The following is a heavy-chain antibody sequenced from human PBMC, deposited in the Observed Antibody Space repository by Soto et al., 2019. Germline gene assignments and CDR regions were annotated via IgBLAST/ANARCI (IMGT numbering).Heavy chain of an antibody. Sequence: GGSLRLSYAASGFTFSRYAMHWVRQAPDKGLEWVAVISYDGSNKYYADSVKGRFTISRDNSKNTLYLQMNSLRAEDTAVYYCARADSIYGESPAFWGQGT. CDR1: GFTFSRYA. CDR3: ARADSIYGESPAF. D-gene: IGHD4-17*01. V-gene: IGHV3-30-3*01. J-gene: IGHJ4*02. CDR2: ISYDGSNK.